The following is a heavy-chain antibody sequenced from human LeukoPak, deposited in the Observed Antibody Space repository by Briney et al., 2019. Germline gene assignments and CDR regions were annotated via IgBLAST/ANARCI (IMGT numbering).Heavy chain of an antibody. CDR1: GYTFTGYY. CDR2: INPNSGGT. V-gene: IGHV1-2*02. J-gene: IGHJ4*02. Sequence: ASVKVSCKASGYTFTGYYMHWVRQAPGQELEWMGWINPNSGGTNYAQRFQGRVTMTRDTSISTAYMELSRLRSDDTAVYYCAREQGYYDSSGYYPDYWGQGTLGTVSS. CDR3: AREQGYYDSSGYYPDY. D-gene: IGHD3-22*01.